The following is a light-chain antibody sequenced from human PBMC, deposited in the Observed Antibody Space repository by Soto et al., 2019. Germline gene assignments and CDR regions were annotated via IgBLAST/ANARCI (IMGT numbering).Light chain of an antibody. Sequence: EIVLTQSPATLSLSPGERATLSCRASQSVSNSLAWYQQKPGQAPRLLIYDASNRATDIPARFSGSWSGTDFTLTISSLEPEDFAVYYCQQRGNWPLTFGGGTKVEIK. V-gene: IGKV3-11*01. J-gene: IGKJ4*01. CDR2: DAS. CDR3: QQRGNWPLT. CDR1: QSVSNS.